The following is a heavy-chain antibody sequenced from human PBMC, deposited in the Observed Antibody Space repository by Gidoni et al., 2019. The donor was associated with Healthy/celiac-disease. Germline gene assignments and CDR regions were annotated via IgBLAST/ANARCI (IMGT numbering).Heavy chain of an antibody. J-gene: IGHJ4*02. D-gene: IGHD6-13*01. V-gene: IGHV3-23*01. CDR1: GFTFSSYA. Sequence: EVQLLESGGGLVQPGGSLRLSFDASGFTFSSYALSWVRQAPGKGLEGVSAMSGSGGSTYYADSVKGRFTISRDNSKNTLYLQMNSLRAEDTAVYYCAKDILGSSWPSNGDYWGQGTLVTVSS. CDR3: AKDILGSSWPSNGDY. CDR2: MSGSGGST.